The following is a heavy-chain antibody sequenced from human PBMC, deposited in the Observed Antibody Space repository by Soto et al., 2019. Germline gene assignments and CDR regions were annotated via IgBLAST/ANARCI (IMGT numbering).Heavy chain of an antibody. J-gene: IGHJ6*02. CDR3: ARQGFGNLHGLVDV. Sequence: SETLSRTCTVSGGSINRYYWSWIRLPPGKGLEWIGYSHYSWGSGYNPSLKSRVTMSLDTSKKQLSLRLTSVTPADTAVYYCARQGFGNLHGLVDVWGQGTTVTVSS. CDR1: GGSINRYY. V-gene: IGHV4-59*08. D-gene: IGHD3-10*01. CDR2: SHYSWGS.